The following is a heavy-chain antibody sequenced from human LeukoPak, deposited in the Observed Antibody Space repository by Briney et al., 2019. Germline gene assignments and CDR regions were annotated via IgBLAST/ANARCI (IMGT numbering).Heavy chain of an antibody. J-gene: IGHJ4*02. D-gene: IGHD3-22*01. Sequence: SETLSLTCTVPGGSISSYYWSWIRQPPGKGLEWIGYIYYSGSTNYNPSLKSRVTISVDTSKNQFFLKLSSVTAADTAVYYCARVVYDSSGYPHLDYWGQGTLVTVSS. CDR2: IYYSGST. V-gene: IGHV4-59*01. CDR1: GGSISSYY. CDR3: ARVVYDSSGYPHLDY.